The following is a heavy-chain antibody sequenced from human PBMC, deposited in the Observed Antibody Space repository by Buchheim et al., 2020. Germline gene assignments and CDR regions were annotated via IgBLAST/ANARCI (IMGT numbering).Heavy chain of an antibody. CDR3: AKVGMAGTHFGY. D-gene: IGHD6-19*01. V-gene: IGHV3-30*18. CDR1: GFTFSSYG. CDR2: ISYDGSNK. Sequence: QVQLVESGGGVVQPGRSLRLSCAASGFTFSSYGMHWVRQAPGKGLEWVAGISYDGSNKYYADSVKGRFTISRDNSKKTLYLQMNSLRAEDTAVYYCAKVGMAGTHFGYWGQGTL. J-gene: IGHJ4*02.